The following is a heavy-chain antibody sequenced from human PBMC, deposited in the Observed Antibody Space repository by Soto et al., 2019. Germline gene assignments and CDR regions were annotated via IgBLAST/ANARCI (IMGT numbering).Heavy chain of an antibody. Sequence: QITLKESGPTLVKPTQTLTLTCTFSGFSLSISGVGVGWIRQPPGKALEWLALIYWDDDKRYSPSLKSRLTIPKDTSKNQVVLTMTNMDPVDTATYYCAHNSYYDSSIIYWGQGTLVTVSS. CDR1: GFSLSISGVG. J-gene: IGHJ4*02. CDR3: AHNSYYDSSIIY. V-gene: IGHV2-5*02. D-gene: IGHD3-22*01. CDR2: IYWDDDK.